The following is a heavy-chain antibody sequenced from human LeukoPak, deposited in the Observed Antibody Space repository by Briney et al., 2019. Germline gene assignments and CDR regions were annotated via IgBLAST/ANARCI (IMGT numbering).Heavy chain of an antibody. V-gene: IGHV3-21*01. CDR3: ARTEGHDAFDI. Sequence: GGSLRLSCAASGFTFSSYGMNWVRQAPGKGLEWVSSISSSSSYIYYADSVKGRFTISRDNAKNSLYLQMNSLRAEDTAVYYCARTEGHDAFDIWGQGTMVTVSS. CDR2: ISSSSSYI. J-gene: IGHJ3*02. CDR1: GFTFSSYG.